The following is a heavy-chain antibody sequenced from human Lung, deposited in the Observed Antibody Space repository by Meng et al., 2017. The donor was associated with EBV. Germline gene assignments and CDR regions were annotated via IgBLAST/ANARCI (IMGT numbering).Heavy chain of an antibody. CDR2: IDHGGNT. D-gene: IGHD3-10*01. J-gene: IGHJ4*02. V-gene: IGHV4-34*01. Sequence: LRERGAGLLQPSGALSRSCAVYGGSFRYYYWTWSRHPPGKGLEWIGEIDHGGNTKYNPSLKSRVTISVDTSKNQFSLKLSSVTAADTAVYYRARVTLWFGELEYWGQGTLVTVSS. CDR1: GGSFRYYY. CDR3: ARVTLWFGELEY.